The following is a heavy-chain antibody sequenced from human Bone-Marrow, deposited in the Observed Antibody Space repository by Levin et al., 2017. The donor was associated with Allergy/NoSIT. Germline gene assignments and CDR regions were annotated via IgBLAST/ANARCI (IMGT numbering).Heavy chain of an antibody. V-gene: IGHV1-24*01. CDR2: FDPEESET. CDR3: ATGSWETEETWRFDY. D-gene: IGHD7-27*01. Sequence: GASVKVSCKVSGSTRTELSIHWVRQAPGKGLEWMGGFDPEESETLYSQTFQGRVTMTEDTSADTAYMELTSLRSDDTALYFCATGSWETEETWRFDYWGQGSLVTVSS. CDR1: GSTRTELS. J-gene: IGHJ4*02.